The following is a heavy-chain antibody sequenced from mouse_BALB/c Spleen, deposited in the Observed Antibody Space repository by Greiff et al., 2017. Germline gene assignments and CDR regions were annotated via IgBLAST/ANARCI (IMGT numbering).Heavy chain of an antibody. D-gene: IGHD2-1*01. CDR2: ILPGSGST. Sequence: QVQLQQSGAELMKPGASVKISCKATGYTFSSYWIEWVKQRPGHGLEWIGEILPGSGSTNYNEKFKGKATFTADTSSNTAYMQLSSLTSEDSSVSYWAREDEDYYGNYERGYAMDYWGQGTSVTVSS. CDR1: GYTFSSYW. J-gene: IGHJ4*01. CDR3: AREDEDYYGNYERGYAMDY. V-gene: IGHV1-9*01.